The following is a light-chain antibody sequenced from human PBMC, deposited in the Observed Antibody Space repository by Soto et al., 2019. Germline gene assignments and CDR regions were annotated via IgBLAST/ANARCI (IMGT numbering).Light chain of an antibody. V-gene: IGKV3-20*01. J-gene: IGKJ3*01. Sequence: DIQLTQSPSTLSSSPGERAILSCRASQSVSSSWLAWYQQKPGQAPRLLIYSASSRTTGIPDRFSGSGSGTDFTLTISRLEPEDFAAYYCQQYGSSPHTFGPGTKVDIK. CDR2: SAS. CDR3: QQYGSSPHT. CDR1: QSVSSSW.